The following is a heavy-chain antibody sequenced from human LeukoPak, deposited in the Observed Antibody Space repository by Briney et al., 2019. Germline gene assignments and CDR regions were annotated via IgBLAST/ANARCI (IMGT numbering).Heavy chain of an antibody. CDR3: ARDHRHCSSTSCYDYYYYYMDV. V-gene: IGHV3-33*01. J-gene: IGHJ6*03. D-gene: IGHD2-2*01. CDR2: IWYDGSNK. Sequence: GGSLRLSCAASGFTSSSCGMHWVRQAPGKGLEWVAVIWYDGSNKYYADSVKGRFTISRDNSKNTLYLQMNSLRAEDTAVYYCARDHRHCSSTSCYDYYYYYMDVWGKGTTVTVSS. CDR1: GFTSSSCG.